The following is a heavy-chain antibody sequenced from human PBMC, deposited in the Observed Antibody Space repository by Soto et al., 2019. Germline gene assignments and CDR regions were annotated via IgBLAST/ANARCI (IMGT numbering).Heavy chain of an antibody. CDR1: GFSFSNAW. CDR2: IKSKTDGGTT. V-gene: IGHV3-15*07. J-gene: IGHJ6*02. Sequence: PGGSLGLSCAAPGFSFSNAWMKWVRQAPGKGLEWVGRIKSKTDGGTTDYAAPVKGRFTISRDDSKNTLYLQMNSLKTEDTAVYYCTTEGLRFLEWLLYNPYYYGMDVWGQGTTVTVSS. D-gene: IGHD3-3*01. CDR3: TTEGLRFLEWLLYNPYYYGMDV.